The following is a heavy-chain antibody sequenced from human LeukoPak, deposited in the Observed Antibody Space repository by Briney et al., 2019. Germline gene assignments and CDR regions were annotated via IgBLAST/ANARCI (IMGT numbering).Heavy chain of an antibody. Sequence: GGSLRLSCAASGFTFSIYTMSWVRQAPGKGLQWVSSITSRGESTWYVDSVKGRFTITRDNSENTLYLQMHSLRAEDTAVYYCARDRPNYYGSDGHYYRRDGDYWGRGTLVSVSS. CDR3: ARDRPNYYGSDGHYYRRDGDY. CDR1: GFTFSIYT. D-gene: IGHD3-22*01. CDR2: ITSRGEST. J-gene: IGHJ4*02. V-gene: IGHV3-23*01.